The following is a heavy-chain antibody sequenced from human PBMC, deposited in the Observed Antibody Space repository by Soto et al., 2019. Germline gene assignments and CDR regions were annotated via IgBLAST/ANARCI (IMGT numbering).Heavy chain of an antibody. Sequence: PSETLSLTCTVSGGSISSSSYYWGWIRQPPGKGLEWIGSIYYSGSTYYNPSLKSRVTISVDTSKNQFSLKRSSVTAADTAVYYCARAAVAGTGWFDPWGQGTLVTVSS. V-gene: IGHV4-39*07. CDR1: GGSISSSSYY. CDR3: ARAAVAGTGWFDP. CDR2: IYYSGST. J-gene: IGHJ5*02. D-gene: IGHD6-19*01.